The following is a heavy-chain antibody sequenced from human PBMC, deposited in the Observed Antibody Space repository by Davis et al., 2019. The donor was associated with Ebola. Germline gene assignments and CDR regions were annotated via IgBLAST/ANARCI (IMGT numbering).Heavy chain of an antibody. D-gene: IGHD2-21*02. V-gene: IGHV5-51*01. J-gene: IGHJ6*02. CDR2: IYPGDSDT. Sequence: KVSCKASGYTFTSYWIGWVRQMPGKGLEWMGIIYPGDSDTRYSPSFQGQVTISADKSISTAYLQWSSLKASDTAMYYCARQYCGGDCYSTYYYYGMDVWGQGTTVTVSS. CDR1: GYTFTSYW. CDR3: ARQYCGGDCYSTYYYYGMDV.